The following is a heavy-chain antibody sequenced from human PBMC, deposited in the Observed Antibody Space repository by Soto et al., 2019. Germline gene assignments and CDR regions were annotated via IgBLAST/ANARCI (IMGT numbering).Heavy chain of an antibody. V-gene: IGHV1-18*01. J-gene: IGHJ5*02. CDR2: ISAYNGNT. D-gene: IGHD2-2*01. CDR1: GYTFTSYG. Sequence: GASVKVSCKASGYTFTSYGISWVRQAPGQGLEWMGWISAYNGNTNYAQKLQGRVTMTTDTSTSTAYMELRSLRSDDTAVYYCARDLSIVVVPSKPGVWFDPWGQGTLVTVSS. CDR3: ARDLSIVVVPSKPGVWFDP.